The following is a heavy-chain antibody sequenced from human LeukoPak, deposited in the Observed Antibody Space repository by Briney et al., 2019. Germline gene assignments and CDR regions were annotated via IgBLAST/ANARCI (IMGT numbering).Heavy chain of an antibody. V-gene: IGHV1-18*01. CDR2: ISAYNGNT. Sequence: ASVKVSCKASGYTFTSYGISWVRQAPGQGLEWMGWISAYNGNTNHAQKLQGRVTMTTDTSTSTAYMELRSLRSDDTAVYYCASPPSSTSRRSGRYYFDYWGQGTLVTVSS. CDR1: GYTFTSYG. CDR3: ASPPSSTSRRSGRYYFDY. D-gene: IGHD2-2*01. J-gene: IGHJ4*02.